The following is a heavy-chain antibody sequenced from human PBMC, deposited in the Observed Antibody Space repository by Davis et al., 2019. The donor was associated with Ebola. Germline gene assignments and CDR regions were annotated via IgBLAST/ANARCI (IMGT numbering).Heavy chain of an antibody. D-gene: IGHD6-13*01. CDR3: ARGHSSHGFDY. CDR1: GGSISSSNW. Sequence: MPSETLSLTCAVSGGSISSSNWWSWVRQPPGKGLEWIGYIYYSGSTNYNPSLKSRVTISVDTSKNQFSLKLSSVTAADTAVYYCARGHSSHGFDYWGQGTLVTVSS. CDR2: IYYSGST. J-gene: IGHJ4*02. V-gene: IGHV4-4*02.